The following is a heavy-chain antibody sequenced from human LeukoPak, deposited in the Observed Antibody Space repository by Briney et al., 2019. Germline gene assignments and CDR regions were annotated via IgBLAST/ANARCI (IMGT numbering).Heavy chain of an antibody. CDR1: GFTFEDHV. V-gene: IGHV3-9*01. D-gene: IGHD2-2*01. J-gene: IGHJ4*02. CDR3: AKDLGGSATTV. CDR2: ISWSGDRM. Sequence: GGSLRLSCAASGFTFEDHVMHWVRQAPGKGLEWVSSISWSGDRMGYADAVKGRFTISRDNAKNSLFLQMNSLRVEDTTLYYCAKDLGGSATTVWGQGTLVTVSS.